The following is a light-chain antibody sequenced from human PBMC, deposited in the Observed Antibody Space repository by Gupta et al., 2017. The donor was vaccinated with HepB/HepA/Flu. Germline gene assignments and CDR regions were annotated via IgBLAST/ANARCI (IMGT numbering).Light chain of an antibody. J-gene: IGKJ1*01. CDR1: QNVYNN. CDR2: GAS. Sequence: EIAMTQSPVTLSMSQGERATLSCWASQNVYNNLAWYQQKPGQAPRLLIYGASTRATGIPARFSGSGSGTEFTLTITSLQSEDLAVYFCQQYKNWPATFGQGTKVEIK. V-gene: IGKV3-15*01. CDR3: QQYKNWPAT.